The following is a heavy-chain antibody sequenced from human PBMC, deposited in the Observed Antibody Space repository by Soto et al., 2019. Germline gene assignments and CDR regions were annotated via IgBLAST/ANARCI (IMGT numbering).Heavy chain of an antibody. CDR2: IYYSGTT. D-gene: IGHD4-17*01. Sequence: PSETLSLTCIVSGDSISSSSYYWVWIRQSPGKGLEWIGYIYYSGTTYYNPSLESRVTISIDTSKTHFSLDLNSVTAADTAVYYCARSGLREEYYFDSWGQGTLVTVSS. CDR1: GDSISSSSYY. V-gene: IGHV4-39*07. J-gene: IGHJ4*02. CDR3: ARSGLREEYYFDS.